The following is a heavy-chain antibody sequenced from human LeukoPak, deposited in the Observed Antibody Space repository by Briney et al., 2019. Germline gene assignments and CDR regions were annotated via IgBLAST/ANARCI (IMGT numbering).Heavy chain of an antibody. CDR3: AKDRSYSNYGSGNGALDY. J-gene: IGHJ4*02. Sequence: PGGSLRLSCAASGFTFSSYAMGWVRQAPGKGLEWVSAISGSGGSTYYADSVKGRFTISRDNSKNTLYLQMNSLRAEDTAVYYCAKDRSYSNYGSGNGALDYWGQGTLVTVSS. CDR2: ISGSGGST. CDR1: GFTFSSYA. V-gene: IGHV3-23*01. D-gene: IGHD3-10*01.